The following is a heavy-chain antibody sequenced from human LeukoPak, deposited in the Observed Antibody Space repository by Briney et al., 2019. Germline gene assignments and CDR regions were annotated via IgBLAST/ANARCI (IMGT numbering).Heavy chain of an antibody. V-gene: IGHV1-18*01. J-gene: IGHJ3*02. CDR1: GYTFTSYG. CDR3: ARAYCGGDCYAAAFDI. CDR2: ISAYNGNT. Sequence: ASVKVSCKASGYTFTSYGISWVRQAPGQGLEWMGWISAYNGNTNYALKLQGRVTMTTDTSTSTAYMELRSLRSDDTAVYYCARAYCGGDCYAAAFDIWGQGTMVTVSS. D-gene: IGHD2-21*02.